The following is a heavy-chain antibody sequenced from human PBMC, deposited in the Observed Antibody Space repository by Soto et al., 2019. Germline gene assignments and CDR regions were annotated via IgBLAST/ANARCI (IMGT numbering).Heavy chain of an antibody. J-gene: IGHJ4*02. CDR3: ARRRWGVRGVIAYCFDY. Sequence: QVQLQQWGAGLLKPSETLSLTCAVYGGSFSGYYWSWIRQPPGKGLEWSGEINHSGSTNYNPSLKSRVTISVDTSKNQFSLKLSSVTAADTAVYYCARRRWGVRGVIAYCFDYWGQGTLVTVSS. V-gene: IGHV4-34*01. CDR2: INHSGST. CDR1: GGSFSGYY. D-gene: IGHD3-10*01.